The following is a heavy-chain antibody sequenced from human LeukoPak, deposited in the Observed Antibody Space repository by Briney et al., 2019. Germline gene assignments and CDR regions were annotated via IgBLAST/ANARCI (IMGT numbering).Heavy chain of an antibody. V-gene: IGHV1-46*01. D-gene: IGHD2-2*02. CDR2: INPSGGST. J-gene: IGHJ6*02. Sequence: GASVKVSCKASGYTFTSYYMHWVRQAPGQGLEWMGIINPSGGSTSYAQKFQGRVTMTRDTSTSTVYMELSSPRSEDTAVYYCAREVGIVVVPAAIRPYYYYGMDVWGQGTTVTVSS. CDR1: GYTFTSYY. CDR3: AREVGIVVVPAAIRPYYYYGMDV.